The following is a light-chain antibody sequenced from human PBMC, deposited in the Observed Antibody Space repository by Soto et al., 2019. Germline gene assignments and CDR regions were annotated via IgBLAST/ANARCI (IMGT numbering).Light chain of an antibody. V-gene: IGKV1D-12*01. Sequence: DIQMTQSPSSVSASVGDRVNITCRASQGISNWLAWYQQKPGRAPKLLIYAASSLQSGVSSRFSGSGSGTDFTLTISSLQPEDFATYYCQQGNSFPFTFGPGTKVDIK. CDR1: QGISNW. CDR2: AAS. J-gene: IGKJ3*01. CDR3: QQGNSFPFT.